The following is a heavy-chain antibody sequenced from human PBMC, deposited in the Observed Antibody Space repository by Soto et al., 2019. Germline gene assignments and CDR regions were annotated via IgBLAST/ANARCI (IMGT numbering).Heavy chain of an antibody. CDR3: AASIFYYGMDV. J-gene: IGHJ6*02. CDR2: IYPGDSDT. Sequence: PXESLKISCKGSGYTFTNYWIGWVRQMPGKGLEWMGIIYPGDSDTKYNPSFQGQVTISADKSITTTYLRWTSLKAPDTAIYYCAASIFYYGMDVWGQGTTVTVSS. V-gene: IGHV5-51*01. CDR1: GYTFTNYW.